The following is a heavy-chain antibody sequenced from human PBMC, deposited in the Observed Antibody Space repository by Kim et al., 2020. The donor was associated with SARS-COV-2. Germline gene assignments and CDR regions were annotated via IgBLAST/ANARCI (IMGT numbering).Heavy chain of an antibody. J-gene: IGHJ4*02. V-gene: IGHV4-39*01. CDR2: IYYSGST. D-gene: IGHD4-17*01. CDR1: GGSISSSSYY. Sequence: SETLSLTCTVSGGSISSSSYYWGWIRQPPGKGLEWIGSIYYSGSTYYNPSLKSRVTISVDTSKNQFSLKLSSVTAADTAVYYCARLQLHTVTPYYFDYWGQGTLVTVSS. CDR3: ARLQLHTVTPYYFDY.